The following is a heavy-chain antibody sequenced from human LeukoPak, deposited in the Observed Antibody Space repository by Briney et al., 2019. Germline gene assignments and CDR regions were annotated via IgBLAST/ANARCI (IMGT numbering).Heavy chain of an antibody. CDR2: ISYDGSNK. V-gene: IGHV3-30-3*01. J-gene: IGHJ6*02. Sequence: PGRSLRLSCAASGFTFSSYAMHWVRQAPGKGLEWVAVISYDGSNKYYADSVKGRFTISRDNSKNTLYLQMNSLRAEDTAVYYCARGIPYRITMIVVVITTPGMDVWGQGTTVTVSS. CDR1: GFTFSSYA. CDR3: ARGIPYRITMIVVVITTPGMDV. D-gene: IGHD3-22*01.